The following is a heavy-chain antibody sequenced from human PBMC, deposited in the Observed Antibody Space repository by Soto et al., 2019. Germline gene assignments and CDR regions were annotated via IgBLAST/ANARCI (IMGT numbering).Heavy chain of an antibody. Sequence: PGESLKISCKGSGYSFTSYWIGWVRQMPGKGLEWMGIIYPGDSDTRYSPSFQGQVTISADKSISTAYLQWSSLKASDTAMYYCARAIAAAGKPDAFDIWGQGTMVTVSS. CDR2: IYPGDSDT. CDR1: GYSFTSYW. D-gene: IGHD6-13*01. V-gene: IGHV5-51*01. J-gene: IGHJ3*02. CDR3: ARAIAAAGKPDAFDI.